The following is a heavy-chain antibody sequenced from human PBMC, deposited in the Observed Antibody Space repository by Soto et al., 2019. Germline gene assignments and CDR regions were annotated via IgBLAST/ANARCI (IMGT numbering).Heavy chain of an antibody. V-gene: IGHV3-74*01. CDR2: INSDGSST. J-gene: IGHJ4*02. CDR3: ARERGKAAAGNLDY. D-gene: IGHD6-13*01. Sequence: EVQLVESGGGLVQPGGSLRLSCAASGFTFSSYWMHWVRQAPGKGLVWVSRINSDGSSTSYADSVKGRFTISRDNAKNPLYLQMNSLRAEDRAVYYGARERGKAAAGNLDYGAREPWSPSPQ. CDR1: GFTFSSYW.